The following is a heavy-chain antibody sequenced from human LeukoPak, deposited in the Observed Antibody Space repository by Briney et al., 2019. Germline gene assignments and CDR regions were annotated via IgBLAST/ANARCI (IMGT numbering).Heavy chain of an antibody. Sequence: ASVKVSCKASGYTFTSYYMHWVRQAPGQGLEWMGIINPSGGSTSYAQNFQGRVTMTRDMSTSTVYMELSSLRSEDTAVYYCARDPRSDGSDYYYMGVWGKGTTVTVYS. CDR1: GYTFTSYY. J-gene: IGHJ6*03. CDR2: INPSGGST. D-gene: IGHD3-10*01. CDR3: ARDPRSDGSDYYYMGV. V-gene: IGHV1-46*03.